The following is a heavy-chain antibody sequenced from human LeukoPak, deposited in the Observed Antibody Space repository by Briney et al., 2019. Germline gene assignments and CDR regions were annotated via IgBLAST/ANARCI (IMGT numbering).Heavy chain of an antibody. V-gene: IGHV5-51*01. CDR1: GYSFTSYW. J-gene: IGHJ5*02. Sequence: GESLKISCKGSGYSFTSYWIGWVRQMPGEGLEWMGIMHPGESEINYSPSFEGQVTISADTSISTAYLEWYSLKASDSAIYYCAKTIASLGSGARYFDPWGQGTMITVSS. CDR3: AKTIASLGSGARYFDP. CDR2: MHPGESEI. D-gene: IGHD5/OR15-5a*01.